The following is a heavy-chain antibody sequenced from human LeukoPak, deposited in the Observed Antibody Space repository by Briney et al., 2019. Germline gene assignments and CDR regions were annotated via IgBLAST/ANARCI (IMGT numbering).Heavy chain of an antibody. D-gene: IGHD5-24*01. V-gene: IGHV1-18*01. CDR2: ISTYNGNT. CDR3: AGGRRDGYNYLLDF. J-gene: IGHJ4*02. CDR1: GYTFTNYD. Sequence: ASVKVSCKASGYTFTNYDITWVRQAPGQGLEWMAWISTYNGNTDYAQKLQGRVTMTTDTSTSTAYIELRSLRSDDTAVYYCAGGRRDGYNYLLDFWGQGTLVTVSS.